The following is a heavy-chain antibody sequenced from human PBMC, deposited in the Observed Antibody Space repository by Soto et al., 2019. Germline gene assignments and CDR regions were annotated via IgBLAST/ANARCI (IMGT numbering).Heavy chain of an antibody. Sequence: QVQLVESGGGLVKPGGSLRLSCAASGFTFSDYYMSWIRQAPGKGLEWVSYISSSSSYTNYADSVKGRFTISRDNAKNSLYLQMNSLRGEDTAVYYCARDLAYSGYLDYWGQGTLVTVSS. D-gene: IGHD5-12*01. CDR1: GFTFSDYY. CDR2: ISSSSSYT. J-gene: IGHJ4*02. V-gene: IGHV3-11*06. CDR3: ARDLAYSGYLDY.